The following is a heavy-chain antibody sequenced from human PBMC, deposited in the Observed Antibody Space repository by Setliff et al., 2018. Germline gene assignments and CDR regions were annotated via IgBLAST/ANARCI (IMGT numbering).Heavy chain of an antibody. J-gene: IGHJ4*02. Sequence: PSETLSLTCTVSGCSSSSYYCSWIRQPPGKGLEFIGYVYHSGTAKYDPSLESRAIMSVDASKNEISLRLKSVTAADTAVYYCAKGGTYRYFDFWGQGALVTVS. CDR3: AKGGTYRYFDF. D-gene: IGHD1-1*01. CDR1: GCSSSSYY. CDR2: VYHSGTA. V-gene: IGHV4-59*01.